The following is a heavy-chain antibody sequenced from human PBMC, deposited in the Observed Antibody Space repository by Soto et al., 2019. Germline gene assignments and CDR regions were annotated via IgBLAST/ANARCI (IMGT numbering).Heavy chain of an antibody. D-gene: IGHD1-1*01. CDR1: GGSISNTDW. CDR3: ARDRQFYDKNWAFDM. V-gene: IGHV4-4*02. CDR2: VYHGGDI. Sequence: SETLSLTCAVTGGSISNTDWWNWVRQPPGKGLEWIGEVYHGGDINYNPSLRSRLTISLDKSKNQFSLTLTSVTAADTAVYFCARDRQFYDKNWAFDMWGPGTMVTVSS. J-gene: IGHJ3*02.